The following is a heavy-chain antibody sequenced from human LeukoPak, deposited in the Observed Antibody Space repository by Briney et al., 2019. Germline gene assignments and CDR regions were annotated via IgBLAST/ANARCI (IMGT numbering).Heavy chain of an antibody. J-gene: IGHJ5*02. V-gene: IGHV4-30-4*01. CDR1: GGSISSGDSF. CDR2: IYDSGRT. Sequence: PSETLSLTCTVSGGSISSGDSFWSWMRQPPGEGLEWIGYIYDSGRTHYNPSLKSRVTISVDTSKNQFSLKLSSVTAADTAVYYCARPTNTGYYEPWGQGTLVTVSS. D-gene: IGHD3-9*01. CDR3: ARPTNTGYYEP.